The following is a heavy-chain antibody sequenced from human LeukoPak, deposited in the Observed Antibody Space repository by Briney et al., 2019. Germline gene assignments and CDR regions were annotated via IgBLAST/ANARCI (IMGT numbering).Heavy chain of an antibody. Sequence: GGSLRLSCAASGFTVSSNYMSWVRQAPGKGLEWVSVIYSGGSTYYADSVEGRFTISRDSSKNTLYLQMNSLRPEDTAVYYCARARPSMWIDYWGQGTLVTVSS. V-gene: IGHV3-53*05. CDR2: IYSGGST. D-gene: IGHD5-12*01. CDR3: ARARPSMWIDY. CDR1: GFTVSSNY. J-gene: IGHJ4*02.